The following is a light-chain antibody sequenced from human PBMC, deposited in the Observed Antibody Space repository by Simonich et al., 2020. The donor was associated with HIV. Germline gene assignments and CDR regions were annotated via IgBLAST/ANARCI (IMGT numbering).Light chain of an antibody. J-gene: IGKJ4*01. V-gene: IGKV1-9*01. Sequence: DIQLTQSPSFLSASVGDRVTITCRTSQDISSYLSWYQHKPGEAPKLLIYAASTLQSGVPSRFSGSGSGTEFTLTISSLQPDDFATYYCQQYNSYSLTFGGGTKVEIK. CDR2: AAS. CDR3: QQYNSYSLT. CDR1: QDISSY.